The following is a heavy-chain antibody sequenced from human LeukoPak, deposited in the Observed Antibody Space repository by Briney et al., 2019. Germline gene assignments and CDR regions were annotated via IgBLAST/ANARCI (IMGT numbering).Heavy chain of an antibody. D-gene: IGHD1-1*01. CDR3: VRHNAARAFDI. CDR1: GFTFSTFW. CDR2: VSDDGSTT. Sequence: GGSLRLSCAASGFTFSTFWMHWVRHAPGKGLVWVSRVSDDGSTTTYADSVKGRFTISRDNAKNTLYLQMNSLRPEDTAVYYCVRHNAARAFDIWGQGTMVIVSS. J-gene: IGHJ3*02. V-gene: IGHV3-74*03.